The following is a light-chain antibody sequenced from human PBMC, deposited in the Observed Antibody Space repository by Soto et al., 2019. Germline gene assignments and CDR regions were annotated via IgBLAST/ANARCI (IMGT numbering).Light chain of an antibody. CDR1: QSVSYW. V-gene: IGKV1-5*01. J-gene: IGKJ3*01. CDR2: DAS. Sequence: DVQMPQSPSTVSPSVAARLTNTCGASQSVSYWLAWYQKKNGKAPNXXIYDASILASGVPSRFSGGGFGTEVNLNISSLQTDDSAMYYCQHYNTYSKTFGPGTKVDIK. CDR3: QHYNTYSKT.